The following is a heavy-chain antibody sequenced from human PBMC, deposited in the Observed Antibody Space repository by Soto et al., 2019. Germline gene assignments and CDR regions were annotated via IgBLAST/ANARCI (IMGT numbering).Heavy chain of an antibody. CDR1: GFTFISYW. Sequence: PWGSLRLSCAASGFTFISYWMSWVRQAPGKGLEWVANIKQDGSEKYYVDSVKGRFTISRDNAKNSLYLQMNSLRAEDTAVYYCARDLHYWGQGTLVTVSS. J-gene: IGHJ4*02. V-gene: IGHV3-7*03. CDR3: ARDLHY. CDR2: IKQDGSEK.